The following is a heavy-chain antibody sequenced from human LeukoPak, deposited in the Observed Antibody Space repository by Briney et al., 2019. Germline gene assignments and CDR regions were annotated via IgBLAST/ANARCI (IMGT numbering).Heavy chain of an antibody. Sequence: GGSLRLSCAASGFTFSSYEMNWVRQAPGKGLEWVSYISSSGSTIYYADSVKGRFTISRDNAKNSLYLQMNSLRAEDTAVYYYARDSYYYDSSGYLGLFDYWGQGTLVTVSS. CDR3: ARDSYYYDSSGYLGLFDY. J-gene: IGHJ4*02. CDR2: ISSSGSTI. CDR1: GFTFSSYE. V-gene: IGHV3-48*03. D-gene: IGHD3-22*01.